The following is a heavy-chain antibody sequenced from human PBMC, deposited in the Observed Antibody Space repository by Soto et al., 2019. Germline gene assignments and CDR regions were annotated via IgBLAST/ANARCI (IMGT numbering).Heavy chain of an antibody. CDR3: ARAVAVPADFDY. CDR2: INAGNGNT. D-gene: IGHD6-19*01. V-gene: IGHV1-3*01. J-gene: IGHJ4*02. Sequence: ASVKVSCKASGYTFTGYAMHWVRQAPGQRLEWMGWINAGNGNTKYSQKFQGRVTITRDTSASTAYMELSSLRSEDTAVYDCARAVAVPADFDYWGQGTLVTFSS. CDR1: GYTFTGYA.